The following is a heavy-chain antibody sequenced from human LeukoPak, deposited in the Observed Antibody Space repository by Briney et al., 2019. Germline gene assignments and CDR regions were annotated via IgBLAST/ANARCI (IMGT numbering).Heavy chain of an antibody. CDR1: GFTFSSYS. CDR3: ARVTPSYYYDSSGPTELDY. CDR2: ISSSSSTI. J-gene: IGHJ4*02. Sequence: GGSLRLSCAASGFTFSSYSMNWVRQAPGKGLEWVSYISSSSSTIYYADSVKGRFTIPRDNAKNSLYLQMNSLRAEDTAVYYCARVTPSYYYDSSGPTELDYWGQGTLVTVSS. V-gene: IGHV3-48*01. D-gene: IGHD3-22*01.